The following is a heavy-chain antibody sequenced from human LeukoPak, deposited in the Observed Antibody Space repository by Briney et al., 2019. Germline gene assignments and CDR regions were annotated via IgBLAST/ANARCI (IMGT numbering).Heavy chain of an antibody. V-gene: IGHV4-59*01. CDR3: ARGEWQQLVGTT. Sequence: NTSETLSLTCTVSGGSISSYYWSWIRQPPGKGLEWIGYIYYSGSTNYNPSLKSRVTISVDTSKNQFSLKLSSVTAADTAVYYCARGEWQQLVGTTWGQGTLVTVSS. CDR2: IYYSGST. D-gene: IGHD6-13*01. J-gene: IGHJ5*02. CDR1: GGSISSYY.